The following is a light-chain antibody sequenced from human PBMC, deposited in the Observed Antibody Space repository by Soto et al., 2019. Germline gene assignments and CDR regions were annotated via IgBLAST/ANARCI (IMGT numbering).Light chain of an antibody. CDR2: DVS. J-gene: IGLJ2*01. CDR3: CSYAGSNTLV. Sequence: QAVVTQPRSVSGSPGQSITISCSGTIRDIGGYNFISWYQQHPGTAPKIIIYDVSKRPSGVPDRFSGSTSGNTASLTISGLQAEDDAFYYCCSYAGSNTLVFGGGTKLTVL. V-gene: IGLV2-11*01. CDR1: IRDIGGYNF.